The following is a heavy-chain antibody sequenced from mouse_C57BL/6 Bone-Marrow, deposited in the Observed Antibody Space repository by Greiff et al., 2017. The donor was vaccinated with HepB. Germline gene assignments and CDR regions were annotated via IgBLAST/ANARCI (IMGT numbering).Heavy chain of an antibody. Sequence: EVKLMESGGGLVQSGRSLRLSCATSGFTFSDFYMEWVRQAPGKGLEWIAASRNKANDYTTEYSASVKGRFIVSRDTSQSILYLQMNALRAEDTAIYYCARDANVWGTGTTVTVSS. CDR1: GFTFSDFY. J-gene: IGHJ1*03. V-gene: IGHV7-1*01. CDR3: ARDANV. CDR2: SRNKANDYTT.